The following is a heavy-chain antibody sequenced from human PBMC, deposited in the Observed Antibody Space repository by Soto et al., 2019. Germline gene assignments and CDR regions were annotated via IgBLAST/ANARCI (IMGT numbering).Heavy chain of an antibody. V-gene: IGHV4-34*01. J-gene: IGHJ5*01. CDR2: INHSGST. CDR1: GGSFSGYY. Sequence: SETLSLTCAVYGGSFSGYYWSWIRQPPGKGLEWIGEINHSGSTNYNPSLKSRVTISVDTSKNQFSLKLSSVTAADTAVYYCARVQHPAYWFDSWGQGTLVTVSS. CDR3: ARVQHPAYWFDS.